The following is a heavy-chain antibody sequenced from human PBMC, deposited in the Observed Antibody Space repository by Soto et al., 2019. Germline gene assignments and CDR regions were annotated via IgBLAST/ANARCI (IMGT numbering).Heavy chain of an antibody. V-gene: IGHV4-39*02. CDR3: AREGGRYCTGGSCQVDY. CDR2: IYYSGNT. J-gene: IGHJ4*02. D-gene: IGHD2-15*01. Sequence: QLQLQESGPGLVKPSETLSLTCTVSGGSISSSSYYWGWIRQPPGKGLEWIGSIYYSGNTYYTPSLKGRVPISVDTSKNRFSRKLSSVTAADTAVYYCAREGGRYCTGGSCQVDYWGQGTLVTVSS. CDR1: GGSISSSSYY.